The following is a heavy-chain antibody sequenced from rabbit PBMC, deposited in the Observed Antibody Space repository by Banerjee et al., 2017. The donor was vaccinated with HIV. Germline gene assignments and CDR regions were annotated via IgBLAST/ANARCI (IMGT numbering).Heavy chain of an antibody. Sequence: QLVESGGGLVTLGGSLKLSCKAFGIDFSSYYMSWVRQAPGKGLEWIGDIYTGSSGSTYYASWANGRFPISLDNAQNTVFLQMTSLTAADTATYFCAREYSYDDYGDFNLWGQGTLVTV. CDR3: AREYSYDDYGDFNL. J-gene: IGHJ4*01. V-gene: IGHV1S7*01. CDR1: GIDFSSYY. CDR2: IYTGSSGST. D-gene: IGHD2-1*01.